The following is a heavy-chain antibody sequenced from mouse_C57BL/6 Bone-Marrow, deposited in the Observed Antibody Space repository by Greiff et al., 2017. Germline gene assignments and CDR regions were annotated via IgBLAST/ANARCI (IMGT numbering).Heavy chain of an antibody. CDR1: GYSITSGYD. J-gene: IGHJ3*01. Sequence: EVQRVESGPGMVKPSQSLSLTCTVTGYSITSGYDWHWIRHFPGNKLEWMGYISYSGSTNYNPSLKSRISITHDTSKNHFFLKLNSVTTEDTATYYCARRGDDYAWFAYWGQGTLVTVSA. CDR3: ARRGDDYAWFAY. V-gene: IGHV3-1*01. D-gene: IGHD2-4*01. CDR2: ISYSGST.